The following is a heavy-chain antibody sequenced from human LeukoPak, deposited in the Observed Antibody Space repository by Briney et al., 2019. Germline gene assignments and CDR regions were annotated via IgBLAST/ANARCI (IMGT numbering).Heavy chain of an antibody. V-gene: IGHV3-23*01. J-gene: IGHJ3*02. Sequence: GGSLRLSCAASEFTFSNYAMSWVRQAPGKGLEWVSDISGSGSSTYYAESVKGRFTISRDNSKDTLYLQMNSLRAEDTAVYYCAKYQLHKYDAFDIWGQGTMVTVSS. D-gene: IGHD2-2*01. CDR2: ISGSGSST. CDR1: EFTFSNYA. CDR3: AKYQLHKYDAFDI.